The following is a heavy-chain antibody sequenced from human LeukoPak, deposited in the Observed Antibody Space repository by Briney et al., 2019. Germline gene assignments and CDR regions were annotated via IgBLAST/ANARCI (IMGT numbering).Heavy chain of an antibody. J-gene: IGHJ4*02. CDR3: ARELARYYGSGSYGGLYYFDY. D-gene: IGHD3-10*01. V-gene: IGHV6-1*01. Sequence: SQTLSLTCAISGDSVSSNSAAWNWIRQSPSRGLEWLGRTYYRSKWYNDYAVSVKSRITINPDTSKNQFSLQLNSVTPEDTAVYYCARELARYYGSGSYGGLYYFDYWGRGTLVTVSS. CDR2: TYYRSKWYN. CDR1: GDSVSSNSAA.